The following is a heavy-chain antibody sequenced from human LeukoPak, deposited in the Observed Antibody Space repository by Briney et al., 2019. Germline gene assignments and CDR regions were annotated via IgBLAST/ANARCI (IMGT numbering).Heavy chain of an antibody. CDR3: AKDRITIFGVVITHYYFDY. J-gene: IGHJ4*02. D-gene: IGHD3-3*01. CDR1: GFTFSSYG. V-gene: IGHV3-33*06. Sequence: GGSLRLSCAASGFTFSSYGMHWVRQAPGKGLEWVAVIWYDGSNKYYADSVKGRFTISRNNSKNTLYLQMNSLRAEDTAVYYCAKDRITIFGVVITHYYFDYWGQGTLVTVSS. CDR2: IWYDGSNK.